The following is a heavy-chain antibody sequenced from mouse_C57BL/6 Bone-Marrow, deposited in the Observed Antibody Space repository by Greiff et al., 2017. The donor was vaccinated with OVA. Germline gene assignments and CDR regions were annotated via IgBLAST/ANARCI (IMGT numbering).Heavy chain of an antibody. J-gene: IGHJ4*01. Sequence: EVKLVESGGGLVKPGGSLKLSCAASGFTFSSYAMSWVRQTPEKRLEWVATISDGGSYTYYPDNVKGRFTISRDNAKNNLYLQMSQLKSEDTAMYYCARGLLLRYCYAMDYWGQGTSVTVSS. D-gene: IGHD1-1*01. CDR1: GFTFSSYA. CDR3: ARGLLLRYCYAMDY. V-gene: IGHV5-4*03. CDR2: ISDGGSYT.